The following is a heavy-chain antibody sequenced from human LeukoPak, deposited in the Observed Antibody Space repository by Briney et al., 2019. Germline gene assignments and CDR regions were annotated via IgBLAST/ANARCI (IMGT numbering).Heavy chain of an antibody. CDR2: VYPGDSDT. Sequence: GESLKISCKGSGYSFTSYWIGWVRQMPGKGLEWMGIVYPGDSDTRYSPSFQGQVTISADKSISTAYLQWSSLKASDTAMYYCARHPVVTGFSYFDYRGQGTLVTVSS. CDR1: GYSFTSYW. CDR3: ARHPVVTGFSYFDY. D-gene: IGHD3-22*01. J-gene: IGHJ4*02. V-gene: IGHV5-51*01.